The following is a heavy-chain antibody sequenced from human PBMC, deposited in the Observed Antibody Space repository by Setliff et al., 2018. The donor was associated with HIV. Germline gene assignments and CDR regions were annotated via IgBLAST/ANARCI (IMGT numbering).Heavy chain of an antibody. CDR3: ATGRDYYDRSDYPANPFDV. CDR2: IIPIFGTG. CDR1: GGTFINSA. V-gene: IGHV1-69*13. Sequence: SVKVSCKASGGTFINSAFNWVRQAPGQGLEWMGSIIPIFGTGNYAQNFQGRVTITADGSTSTAYMELTSLRSEDTAVYYCATGRDYYDRSDYPANPFDVWGQGTLITVS. D-gene: IGHD3-22*01. J-gene: IGHJ3*01.